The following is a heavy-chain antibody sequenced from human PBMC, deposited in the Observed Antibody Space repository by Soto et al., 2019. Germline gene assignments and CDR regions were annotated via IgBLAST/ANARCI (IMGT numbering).Heavy chain of an antibody. CDR3: ASTYAGYLDN. J-gene: IGHJ4*02. CDR1: GDFMSSTAYY. D-gene: IGHD2-2*01. V-gene: IGHV4-31*03. CDR2: IYHSGDT. Sequence: SETLSLTCSVSGDFMSSTAYYWSWIRQHPGKGLEWIAYIYHSGDTHYNPSLRRRITISVDTSKNQFSLKLTSVTDADTAVYYCASTYAGYLDNWGQGTLVTVSS.